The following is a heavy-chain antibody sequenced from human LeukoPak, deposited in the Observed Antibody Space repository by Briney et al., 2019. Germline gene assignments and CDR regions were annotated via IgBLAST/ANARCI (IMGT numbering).Heavy chain of an antibody. V-gene: IGHV3-23*01. CDR2: ISNNGGYT. Sequence: GTSLRLSCAASGFTFSSSAMSWVRQAPGKGLEWVSAISNNGGYTYYADSVQGRFTISRDNSKSTLCLQMNSLRAEDTAVYYCAKQLGYCSDGSCYFPYWGQGTLVTVSS. CDR1: GFTFSSSA. CDR3: AKQLGYCSDGSCYFPY. D-gene: IGHD2-15*01. J-gene: IGHJ4*02.